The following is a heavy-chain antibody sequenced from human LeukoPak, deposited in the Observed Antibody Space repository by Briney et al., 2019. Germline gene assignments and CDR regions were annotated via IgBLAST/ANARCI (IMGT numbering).Heavy chain of an antibody. Sequence: SETLSLTCTASGGSVSSSYYYWGWIRQPPGKGLEWIATIYYSGSTFCNPSLKSRVTISVDTSKNQFYLKLSSVTAADTAIYYCARWVVFYDILTGYTPFDYWGQGILVTVSS. CDR1: GGSVSSSYYY. CDR2: IYYSGST. J-gene: IGHJ4*02. D-gene: IGHD3-9*01. CDR3: ARWVVFYDILTGYTPFDY. V-gene: IGHV4-39*01.